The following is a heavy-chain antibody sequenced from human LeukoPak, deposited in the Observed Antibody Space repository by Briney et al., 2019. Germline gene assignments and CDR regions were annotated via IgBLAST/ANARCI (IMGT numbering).Heavy chain of an antibody. CDR2: ISSSGSTI. D-gene: IGHD3-10*02. V-gene: IGHV3-48*04. J-gene: IGHJ6*04. Sequence: GGSLRLSCAASGFPFSQYTMNWVRQAPGKGLEWVSYISSSGSTIYYADSVKGRFTISRDNAKNSLYLQMNSLRAEDTAVYYCAELGITMIGGVWGKGTTVTISS. CDR3: AELGITMIGGV. CDR1: GFPFSQYT.